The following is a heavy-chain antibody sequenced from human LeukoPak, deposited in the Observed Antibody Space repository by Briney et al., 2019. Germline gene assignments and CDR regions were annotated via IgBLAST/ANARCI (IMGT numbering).Heavy chain of an antibody. Sequence: GRSLRLSCAASGLTLRSYGMNWVRQAPGKGLEWVGRIKSKADGETIDYAAPVKGRFTFSRDDSKNMLYLQMNSLKSEDTAVYYCSTLTSRGLSDSWGQGTLVTVSS. J-gene: IGHJ4*02. CDR2: IKSKADGETI. CDR1: GLTLRSYG. V-gene: IGHV3-15*07. CDR3: STLTSRGLSDS. D-gene: IGHD1-20*01.